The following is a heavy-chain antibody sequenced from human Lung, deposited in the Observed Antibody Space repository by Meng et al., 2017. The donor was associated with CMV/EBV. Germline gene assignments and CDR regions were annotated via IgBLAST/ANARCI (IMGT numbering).Heavy chain of an antibody. CDR2: ISSSGSSM. Sequence: GESLKISCAASTFSLSDYSMSWIREAPGRGLEWLSYISSSGSSMYYPDSVRGRFTISRDNAKRTLYLQMNGLRGEDTAVYYCARNYAFWSGYFMDVWGQGXTVTVSS. D-gene: IGHD3-3*01. CDR3: ARNYAFWSGYFMDV. CDR1: TFSLSDYS. J-gene: IGHJ6*02. V-gene: IGHV3-11*01.